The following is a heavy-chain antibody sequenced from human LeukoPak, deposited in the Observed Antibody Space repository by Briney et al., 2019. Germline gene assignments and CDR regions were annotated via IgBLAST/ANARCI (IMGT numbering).Heavy chain of an antibody. CDR1: GFTFSSYA. V-gene: IGHV3-30-3*01. CDR2: ISYDGSNK. Sequence: GGSLRLSCAASGFTFSSYAMHWVRQAPGKGLEWVAVISYDGSNKYYADSVKGRFTISRDNSKNTLYLQMNSLRAEDTAVYYCARPASGSYTDYFDYWGQGTLVTVSS. CDR3: ARPASGSYTDYFDY. J-gene: IGHJ4*02. D-gene: IGHD1-26*01.